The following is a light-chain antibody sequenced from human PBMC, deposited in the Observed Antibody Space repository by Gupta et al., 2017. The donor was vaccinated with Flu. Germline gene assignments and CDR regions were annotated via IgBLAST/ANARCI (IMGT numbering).Light chain of an antibody. CDR2: EVS. V-gene: IGLV2-18*01. CDR1: SSDVGSYNR. J-gene: IGLJ1*01. CDR3: CLYIGSNTYV. Sequence: QSALTQPPSVSGSAGQSVTISCTGTSSDVGSYNRVSWYQQPPGTAPRLMIYEVSYRPSGVPDRFSGSKSGNTASLTISGLQVEDEADYYCCLYIGSNTYVFGTGTMVTVL.